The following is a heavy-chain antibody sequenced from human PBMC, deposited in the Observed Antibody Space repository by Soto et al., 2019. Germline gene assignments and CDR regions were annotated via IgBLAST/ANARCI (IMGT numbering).Heavy chain of an antibody. V-gene: IGHV3-23*01. CDR2: ISGSGGST. D-gene: IGHD1-1*01. J-gene: IGHJ3*02. CDR3: AKDVTGTTVINAFDI. Sequence: GGSLRLSCAASGFTFSSYAMSWVRQAPGKGLEWVSAISGSGGSTYYADSVKGRFTISRDNSKNTLYLQMNSLRAEDTAVYYSAKDVTGTTVINAFDIWGQGTMVTVSS. CDR1: GFTFSSYA.